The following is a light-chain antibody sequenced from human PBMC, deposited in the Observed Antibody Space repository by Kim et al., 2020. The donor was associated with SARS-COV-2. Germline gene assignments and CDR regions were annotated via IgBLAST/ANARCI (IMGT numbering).Light chain of an antibody. J-gene: IGKJ4*01. CDR2: DAS. CDR1: QIISSSY. Sequence: EIVLTQSPATLSLSPGERATLSCGASQIISSSYLAWYQQKPGLAPRLLIYDASNRATGIPDRFSGSGSGTDFTLTISRLEPEDFAVYYCQRYGTSPLTFGGGTKVDIK. CDR3: QRYGTSPLT. V-gene: IGKV3D-20*01.